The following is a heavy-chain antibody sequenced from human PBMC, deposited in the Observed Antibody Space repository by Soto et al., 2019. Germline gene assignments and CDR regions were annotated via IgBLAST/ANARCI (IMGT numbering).Heavy chain of an antibody. Sequence: EVQLVESGGGLVQPGGSLRLSCAASGFTFSHYWMYWVRQAPGKGLVWVSRINSDGSVSSYADSVKGRLTISRDNVKNTLYLQMDSLRAEDTAVYYCARGDCVGGTCYSLGGSFYYYMDVWGKGTTVTVFS. J-gene: IGHJ6*03. V-gene: IGHV3-74*01. CDR2: INSDGSVS. CDR1: GFTFSHYW. D-gene: IGHD2-15*01. CDR3: ARGDCVGGTCYSLGGSFYYYMDV.